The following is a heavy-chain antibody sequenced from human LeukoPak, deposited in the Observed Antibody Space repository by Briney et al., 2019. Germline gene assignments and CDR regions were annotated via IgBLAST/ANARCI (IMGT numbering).Heavy chain of an antibody. CDR2: ISFDGRNK. V-gene: IGHV3-30*18. J-gene: IGHJ3*01. D-gene: IGHD4-23*01. Sequence: RGSLRLSCAASGFTLRSYGMHWVRQAPGKGLEWVAVISFDGRNKYYADSVKGRFTISRDNSKNMVYLQMNSLSSEDTAVYYCAKGDRAVVPPAFDVWGQGTMLTVSP. CDR3: AKGDRAVVPPAFDV. CDR1: GFTLRSYG.